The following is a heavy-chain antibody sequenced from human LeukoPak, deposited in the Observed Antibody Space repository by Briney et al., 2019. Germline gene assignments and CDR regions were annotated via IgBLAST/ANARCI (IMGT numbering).Heavy chain of an antibody. J-gene: IGHJ6*03. CDR3: ARDGYSYGHYAPDYYYYMDV. D-gene: IGHD5-18*01. CDR1: GYSFTNYG. CDR2: ISAYNGYT. Sequence: ASVKVSCKASGYSFTNYGISWVRQAPGQGLEWMGWISAYNGYTHFAQKFQGRVTMTTDTSTSTAYMELSRLRSDDTAVYYCARDGYSYGHYAPDYYYYMDVWGKGTTVTISS. V-gene: IGHV1-18*01.